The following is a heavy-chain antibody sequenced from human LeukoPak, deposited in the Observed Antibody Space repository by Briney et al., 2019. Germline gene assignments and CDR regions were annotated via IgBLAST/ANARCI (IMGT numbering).Heavy chain of an antibody. Sequence: ASVKVSCKASGYTFTGYYLHWVRQAPGQGLEWMGWINPNSGGTNYAQKFQGRVTMTRDASISTAYMELSRLRSDDTAVYCCARGPTNWGNFDHWGQGTLVTVSS. CDR1: GYTFTGYY. CDR2: INPNSGGT. CDR3: ARGPTNWGNFDH. J-gene: IGHJ4*02. D-gene: IGHD7-27*01. V-gene: IGHV1-2*02.